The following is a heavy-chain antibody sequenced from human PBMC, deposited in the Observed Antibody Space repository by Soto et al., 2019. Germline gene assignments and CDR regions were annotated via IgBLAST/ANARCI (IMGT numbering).Heavy chain of an antibody. V-gene: IGHV5-51*01. CDR1: GYSFTSYW. Sequence: GESLKISFKGSGYSFTSYWIGWVRQMPGKGLEWMGIIYPGDSDTRYSPSFRGQVTISADKSISTAYLQWSSLKASDTAMYYCARRPIVGATEYYFDYWGQGTLVTVSS. CDR2: IYPGDSDT. D-gene: IGHD1-26*01. CDR3: ARRPIVGATEYYFDY. J-gene: IGHJ4*02.